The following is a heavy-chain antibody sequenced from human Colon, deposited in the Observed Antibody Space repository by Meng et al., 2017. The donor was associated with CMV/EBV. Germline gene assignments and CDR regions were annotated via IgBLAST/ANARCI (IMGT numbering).Heavy chain of an antibody. CDR1: GFTFSSYS. V-gene: IGHV3-21*01. D-gene: IGHD1-26*01. CDR2: IGSNSSSI. CDR3: ARVSGNSRMDV. Sequence: GESLKISCAGSGFTFSSYSMTWVRQAPGKGLEWVSFIGSNSSSIYYAESLKGRFTISRDNANNSLSLELNSLRADDTAVYYCARVSGNSRMDVWGQGTTVTVSS. J-gene: IGHJ6*02.